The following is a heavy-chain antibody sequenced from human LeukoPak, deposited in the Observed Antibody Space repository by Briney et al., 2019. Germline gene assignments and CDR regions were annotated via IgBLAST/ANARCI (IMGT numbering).Heavy chain of an antibody. CDR3: ARAGHEGYYYYYMDV. CDR2: IIPIFGTA. Sequence: GSSVKVSCKASVGTFSSYAISWVRQAPGQGLERMGGIIPIFGTANYAQKFQGRVTITTDESTSTAYMELSSLISEDTAVYYCARAGHEGYYYYYMDVWGKGTTVTVSS. J-gene: IGHJ6*03. V-gene: IGHV1-69*05. CDR1: VGTFSSYA.